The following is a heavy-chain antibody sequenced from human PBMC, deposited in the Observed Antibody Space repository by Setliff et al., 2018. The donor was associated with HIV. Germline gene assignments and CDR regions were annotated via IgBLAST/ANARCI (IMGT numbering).Heavy chain of an antibody. J-gene: IGHJ4*02. CDR3: ARGSSGWPYYFDY. D-gene: IGHD6-19*01. CDR2: ISGYNGKT. Sequence: GASVKVSCKPSGYTFTSYGINWVRQAPGQGLEWMGWISGYNGKTNYAQKFQGRVTITRDTSARTAYMDLTSLRSEDTAVYYCARGSSGWPYYFDYWGQGTLVTVSS. V-gene: IGHV1-18*01. CDR1: GYTFTSYG.